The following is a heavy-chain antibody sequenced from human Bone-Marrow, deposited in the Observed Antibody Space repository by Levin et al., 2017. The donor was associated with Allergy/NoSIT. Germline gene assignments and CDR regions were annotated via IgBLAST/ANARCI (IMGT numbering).Heavy chain of an antibody. J-gene: IGHJ4*02. Sequence: WASVKVSCAASGFTFSSYDMHWVRQATGRGLEWVSAIGTAADSYYSGSVKGRFTVSRDNAKNSFYLQMNSLRAGDTAVYYCARVALPRYCTSTSCSDSGYYFDYWCQGTLVTVSS. CDR1: GFTFSSYD. D-gene: IGHD2-2*01. CDR2: IGTAADS. V-gene: IGHV3-13*04. CDR3: ARVALPRYCTSTSCSDSGYYFDY.